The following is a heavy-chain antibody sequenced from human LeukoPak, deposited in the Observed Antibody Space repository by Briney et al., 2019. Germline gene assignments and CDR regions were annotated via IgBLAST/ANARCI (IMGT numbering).Heavy chain of an antibody. CDR1: GFTFSSYA. J-gene: IGHJ4*02. D-gene: IGHD6-13*01. Sequence: PGGSLRLSCAASGFTFSSYAMSWVRQAPGKGLEWVSSINGSGGTTYYADSVKGRFTISRDNSKNTLYLQMNSLRPDDMAVYYCAKGNGKAAAGSVVDYWGQGTLVTVSS. V-gene: IGHV3-23*01. CDR3: AKGNGKAAAGSVVDY. CDR2: INGSGGTT.